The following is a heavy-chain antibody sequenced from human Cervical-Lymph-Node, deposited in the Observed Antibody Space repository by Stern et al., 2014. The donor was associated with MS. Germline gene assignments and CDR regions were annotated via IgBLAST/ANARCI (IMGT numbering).Heavy chain of an antibody. D-gene: IGHD2/OR15-2a*01. CDR1: GDSISNYY. V-gene: IGHV4-59*01. Sequence: QVQLQQSGPGLVKPSETLSLTCTVSGDSISNYYWSWIRQPPGKGLEWIGYIYNSGSTNYNPSLQRRVTISVDTSKKQFSLKLSSVTAADTGVYFCVRERKYDRDNYYGMDVWGQGTTVTVSS. CDR3: VRERKYDRDNYYGMDV. CDR2: IYNSGST. J-gene: IGHJ6*02.